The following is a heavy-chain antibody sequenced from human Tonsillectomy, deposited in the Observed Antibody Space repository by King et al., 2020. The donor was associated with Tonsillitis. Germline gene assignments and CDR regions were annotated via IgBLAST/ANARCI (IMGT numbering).Heavy chain of an antibody. CDR2: VSGSGGST. V-gene: IGHV3-23*04. D-gene: IGHD4-11*01. CDR1: GFTFSNYA. Sequence: VQLVESGGGSVQPGGSLRLSFAASGFTFSNYAMNWVRQAPGKGLEWVSGVSGSGGSTYYADSVKGRFTVSRDNSKNTLFLQMNSPRAEDTAVYYCAKDLMTTVTSLNSAAIDHWGQGTLVTVSS. CDR3: AKDLMTTVTSLNSAAIDH. J-gene: IGHJ4*02.